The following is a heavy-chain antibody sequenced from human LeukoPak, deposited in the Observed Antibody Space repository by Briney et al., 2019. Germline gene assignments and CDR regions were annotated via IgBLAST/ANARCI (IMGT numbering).Heavy chain of an antibody. V-gene: IGHV3-7*01. CDR3: ASGGPHHWYFDL. CDR1: EFSFSSYW. J-gene: IGHJ2*01. Sequence: GGSLRLSCAASEFSFSSYWMSWGRQAPGKGREWVANIKTDGSEKNYVDSVKGRFTISRDNAKNSLYLQMNSLRAEDTAFYYCASGGPHHWYFDLWGRGTLVTVSS. CDR2: IKTDGSEK.